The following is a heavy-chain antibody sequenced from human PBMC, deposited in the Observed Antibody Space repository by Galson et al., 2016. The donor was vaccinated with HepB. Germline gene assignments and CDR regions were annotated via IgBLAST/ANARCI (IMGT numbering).Heavy chain of an antibody. CDR3: ARGPKAVGYYYYNGLDV. Sequence: ETLSLTCTVSGGSISSGGYHWNWIRQPPGKGLDWIGYIYSSGTTNYNPSLKSRVTISLDRSTNQFSLKLSPVTAADTAVYYCARGPKAVGYYYYNGLDVWGQGTTVTVSS. D-gene: IGHD3-3*01. CDR1: GGSISSGGYH. CDR2: IYSSGTT. J-gene: IGHJ6*02. V-gene: IGHV4-61*08.